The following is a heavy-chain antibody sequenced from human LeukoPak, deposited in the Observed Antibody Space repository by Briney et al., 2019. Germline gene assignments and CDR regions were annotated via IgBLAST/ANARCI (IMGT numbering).Heavy chain of an antibody. J-gene: IGHJ3*02. V-gene: IGHV6-1*01. CDR1: GDSVSSNSAA. CDR3: AREPENASSVWYWGAFDI. D-gene: IGHD6-19*01. Sequence: SQTLSLTCAISGDSVSSNSAAWNWIRQSPSRGFEWLGRTYYRSKWYNDYAVSVKSRITINPDTSKNQFSLQLNSVTPEDTAVHYCAREPENASSVWYWGAFDIWGQGTMVTVSS. CDR2: TYYRSKWYN.